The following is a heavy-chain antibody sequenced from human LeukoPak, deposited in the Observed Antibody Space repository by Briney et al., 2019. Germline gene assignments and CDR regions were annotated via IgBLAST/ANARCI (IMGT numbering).Heavy chain of an antibody. CDR3: ARASRPTVTIDPYYFDY. J-gene: IGHJ4*02. CDR1: GYTFTGYY. CDR2: TYPNSGGT. V-gene: IGHV1-2*02. D-gene: IGHD4-17*01. Sequence: ASVKVSCKASGYTFTGYYMHWVRQAPGQGLEWMGWTYPNSGGTNYPQKFQGRVTMTRDTSISTAYMELSRLRSDDTAVYYCARASRPTVTIDPYYFDYWGQGTLVTVSS.